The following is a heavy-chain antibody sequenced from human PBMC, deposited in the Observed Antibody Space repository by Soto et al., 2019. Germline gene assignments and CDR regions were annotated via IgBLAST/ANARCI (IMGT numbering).Heavy chain of an antibody. CDR3: ARETRSSGRSYYYYYGMDV. V-gene: IGHV3-30-3*01. Sequence: LRLSCAASGFTFSSYAMHWVRQAPGKGLEWVAVISYDGSNKYYADSVKGRFTISRDNSKNTLYLQMNSLRAEDTAVYYCARETRSSGRSYYYYYGMDVWGQGTTVTVSS. CDR2: ISYDGSNK. D-gene: IGHD6-19*01. CDR1: GFTFSSYA. J-gene: IGHJ6*02.